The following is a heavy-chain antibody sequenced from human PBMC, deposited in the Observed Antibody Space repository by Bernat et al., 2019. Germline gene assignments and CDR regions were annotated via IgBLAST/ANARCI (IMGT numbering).Heavy chain of an antibody. V-gene: IGHV4-59*08. CDR1: GGSISSYS. Sequence: QVQLQESGPGLVKPSETLSLTCTVSGGSISSYSWSWIRQPPGKGLEWLGYLYHSGSTNSNPSRKSRVTISVDTSKNQSSMKLSSVTAADTAVYYCARRGGSGSYAFDIWGQGTMVTVS. J-gene: IGHJ3*02. CDR2: LYHSGST. CDR3: ARRGGSGSYAFDI. D-gene: IGHD3-10*01.